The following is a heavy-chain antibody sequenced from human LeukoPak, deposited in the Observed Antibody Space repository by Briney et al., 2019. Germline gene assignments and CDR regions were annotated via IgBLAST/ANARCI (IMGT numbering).Heavy chain of an antibody. D-gene: IGHD2-15*01. CDR2: INWNGGST. V-gene: IGHV3-20*04. CDR3: AREVVAATPWFDP. Sequence: AGGSLRLSCAASGFTFDDYGMSWVRHAPGKGLEWVSGINWNGGSTVYADSVKGRFTISRDNAKNSLYLQMNSLRAEDTALYYCAREVVAATPWFDPWGQGTLVTVSS. J-gene: IGHJ5*02. CDR1: GFTFDDYG.